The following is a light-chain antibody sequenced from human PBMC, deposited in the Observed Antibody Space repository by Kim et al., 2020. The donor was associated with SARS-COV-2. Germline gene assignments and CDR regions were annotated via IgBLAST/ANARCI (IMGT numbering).Light chain of an antibody. Sequence: EIVLTQSPGTLSLSPEERATLSCRASQSFSVNYLAWYQHKLGQAPRLLIYGTSIRATDIPDRFSGSGSGIDFTLTISRLEPEDFAVYYCHQYVSSPYTFGQGTKLEI. V-gene: IGKV3-20*01. J-gene: IGKJ2*01. CDR1: QSFSVNY. CDR2: GTS. CDR3: HQYVSSPYT.